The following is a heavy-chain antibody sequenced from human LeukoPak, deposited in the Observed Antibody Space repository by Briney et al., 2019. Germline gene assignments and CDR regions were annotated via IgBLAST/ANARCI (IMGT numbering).Heavy chain of an antibody. D-gene: IGHD2-2*01. CDR3: ARTIVVVPAAPLGY. Sequence: PGGSLRLSCAASGFTFSSYAMHWVRQAPGKGLEWVAVISYDGNNKYYADSVKGRFTISRDNSKNTLYLQMNSLRAEDTAVYYCARTIVVVPAAPLGYWGQGTLVTVSS. CDR2: ISYDGNNK. V-gene: IGHV3-30*01. J-gene: IGHJ4*02. CDR1: GFTFSSYA.